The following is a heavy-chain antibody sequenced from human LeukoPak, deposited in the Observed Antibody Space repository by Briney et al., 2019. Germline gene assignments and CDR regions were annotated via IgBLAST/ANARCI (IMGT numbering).Heavy chain of an antibody. V-gene: IGHV4-39*01. J-gene: IGHJ4*02. Sequence: PSETLSLTCTVSGGSISSSSYYWGWIRQPPGKGLEWIGSIYYSGITYYSPSLKSGVTISVDTSKNQFSLKLSSVTAAHTAVYYCARQAVAGRPFDYWGQGTLVTVSS. CDR2: IYYSGIT. CDR3: ARQAVAGRPFDY. CDR1: GGSISSSSYY. D-gene: IGHD6-19*01.